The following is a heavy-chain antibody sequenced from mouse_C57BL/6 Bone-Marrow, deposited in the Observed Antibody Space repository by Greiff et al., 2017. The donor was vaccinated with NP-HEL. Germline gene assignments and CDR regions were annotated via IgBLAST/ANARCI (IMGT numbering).Heavy chain of an antibody. CDR3: ARRVGLDY. Sequence: EVQRVESGADLVKPGASLKLSCAASGFTFSSYGMSWVRQTPDKRLEWVATISSGGSYTYYPDSVKGRFTISRDNATNTLYLQMRSLKSEDTAMYCCARRVGLDYWGQGTTLTVSS. CDR2: ISSGGSYT. V-gene: IGHV5-6*01. CDR1: GFTFSSYG. J-gene: IGHJ2*01.